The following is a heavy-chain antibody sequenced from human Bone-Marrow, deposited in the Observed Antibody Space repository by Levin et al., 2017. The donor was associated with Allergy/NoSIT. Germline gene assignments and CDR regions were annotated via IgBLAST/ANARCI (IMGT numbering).Heavy chain of an antibody. V-gene: IGHV3-30*03. CDR2: ISFDGSTT. CDR3: WMYCSSSICYLRAFDI. J-gene: IGHJ3*02. CDR1: GFTFSDYG. Sequence: GGSLRLSCTASGFTFSDYGMHWVRQAPGKGLERVAVISFDGSTTYYSDSVKGRFTVSRDNYKNTMYLQMDSLRAEDTGIYYWWMYCSSSICYLRAFDIWGQGTTVIVSS. D-gene: IGHD2-2*01.